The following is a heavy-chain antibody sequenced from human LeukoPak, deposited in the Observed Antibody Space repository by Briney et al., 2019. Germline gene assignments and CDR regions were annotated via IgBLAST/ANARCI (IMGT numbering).Heavy chain of an antibody. D-gene: IGHD4-17*01. CDR1: GFSFSNYS. V-gene: IGHV3-48*01. J-gene: IGHJ2*01. Sequence: PGGSLRLSCAASGFSFSNYSMNWVRQAPGKGLEWVSYIGSRPNNMYYADSVKGRFTISRDNAKNSLYLQMNSLRADDTAVYYCARSPQVTTLQYWYFDLWGRGTLVTVSS. CDR2: IGSRPNNM. CDR3: ARSPQVTTLQYWYFDL.